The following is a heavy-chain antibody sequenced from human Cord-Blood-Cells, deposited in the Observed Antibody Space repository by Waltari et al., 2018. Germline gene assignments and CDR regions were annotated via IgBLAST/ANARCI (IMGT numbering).Heavy chain of an antibody. CDR3: AREFEYSSSYYFDY. Sequence: QVQLVESGGGVVQPGRSLRLSCSASGFTFSSYARHWVRQAPGKGLEWVSVISYDGSNKYYADSVKGRFTISRDNSKNTLYLQMNSLRAEDTAVYYCAREFEYSSSYYFDYWGQGTLVTVSS. V-gene: IGHV3-30-3*01. J-gene: IGHJ4*02. CDR1: GFTFSSYA. D-gene: IGHD6-6*01. CDR2: ISYDGSNK.